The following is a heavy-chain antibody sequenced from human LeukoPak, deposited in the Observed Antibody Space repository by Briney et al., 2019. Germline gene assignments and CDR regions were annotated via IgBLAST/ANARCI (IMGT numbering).Heavy chain of an antibody. J-gene: IGHJ4*02. V-gene: IGHV3-73*01. D-gene: IGHD3-22*01. CDR2: VRTKGNGYAT. CDR3: SSYDNSGYYYRNY. Sequence: GGSLRLSCAASGFTFSGSAVHWVRQASGKGLEWVGRVRTKGNGYATQYAAPVKGRFTISRDDSKNTAYLQMNSLKTEDTAVYFCSSYDNSGYYYRNYWGQGTLVTVSS. CDR1: GFTFSGSA.